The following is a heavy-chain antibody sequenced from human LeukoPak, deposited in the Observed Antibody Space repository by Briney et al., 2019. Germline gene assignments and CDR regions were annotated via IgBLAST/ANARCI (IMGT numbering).Heavy chain of an antibody. V-gene: IGHV3-23*01. CDR2: TSVSGAIT. CDR3: AKKFLARAMNDAMDV. D-gene: IGHD2/OR15-2a*01. J-gene: IGHJ6*02. CDR1: GFNFSTYA. Sequence: GGSLRLSCAASGFNFSTYAMSWVRRPPGKGLEWISDTSVSGAITYLADSVKGRFTVSRDNSKNTLYLQMNTLSAEDTALYYCAKKFLARAMNDAMDVWGRGTTVTVSS.